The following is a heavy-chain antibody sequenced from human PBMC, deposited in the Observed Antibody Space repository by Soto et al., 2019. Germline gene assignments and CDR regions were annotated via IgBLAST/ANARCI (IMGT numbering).Heavy chain of an antibody. D-gene: IGHD4-17*01. CDR1: GYTFTSYY. Sequence: QVQLVQSGAEVKKPGASVKVSCKASGYTFTSYYMHWVRQAPGQGLEWMGIINPSGGSTSYAQKFQGRVTMTRDTSTSTVYMELSSLRSEDTAVYYCARDKAALTVTTTNYYYYYMDVWGKGTTVTVSS. CDR3: ARDKAALTVTTTNYYYYYMDV. CDR2: INPSGGST. J-gene: IGHJ6*03. V-gene: IGHV1-46*03.